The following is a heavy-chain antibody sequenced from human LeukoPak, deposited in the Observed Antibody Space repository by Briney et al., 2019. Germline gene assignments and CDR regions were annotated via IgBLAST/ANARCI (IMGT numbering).Heavy chain of an antibody. CDR2: ISYDGSNK. Sequence: PGKSLRLSCAASGFTFSSYAMHWVRQAPGKGLEWVAVISYDGSNKYYADSVKGRFTISRDNSKNTLYLQMNSLRAEDTAVYYCARDIAQPPTYYDFWSGSSYYYYYYGMDVWGQGTTATVSS. D-gene: IGHD3-3*01. CDR3: ARDIAQPPTYYDFWSGSSYYYYYYGMDV. CDR1: GFTFSSYA. V-gene: IGHV3-30*04. J-gene: IGHJ6*02.